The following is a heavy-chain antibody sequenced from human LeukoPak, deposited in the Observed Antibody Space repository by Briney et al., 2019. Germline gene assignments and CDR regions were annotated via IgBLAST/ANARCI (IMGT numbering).Heavy chain of an antibody. J-gene: IGHJ4*02. V-gene: IGHV4-59*01. CDR2: IYYSGST. CDR1: GGSISSYY. CDR3: ARLNAYSSGWYVDY. Sequence: SETLSLXCTASGGSISSYYWSWIRQPPGKGLEWIGYIYYSGSTNYNPSLKSRVTISVDTSKNQFSLKLSSVTAADTAVYYCARLNAYSSGWYVDYWGQGTLVTVSS. D-gene: IGHD6-19*01.